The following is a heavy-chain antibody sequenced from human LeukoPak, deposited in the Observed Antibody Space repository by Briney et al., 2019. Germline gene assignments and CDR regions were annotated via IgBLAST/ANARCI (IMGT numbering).Heavy chain of an antibody. J-gene: IGHJ3*02. CDR2: NSGST. V-gene: IGHV4-59*08. CDR1: GGSISNYF. D-gene: IGHD1-26*01. Sequence: SETLSLTCTVSGGSISNYFWSWIRQPPGKGLEWIGYNSGSTNYNASLKSRVTILLVRSKNQFSLKLSSVTAADTAVYYCARGRGYGGNYLRSFDIWGQGTMVTVSS. CDR3: ARGRGYGGNYLRSFDI.